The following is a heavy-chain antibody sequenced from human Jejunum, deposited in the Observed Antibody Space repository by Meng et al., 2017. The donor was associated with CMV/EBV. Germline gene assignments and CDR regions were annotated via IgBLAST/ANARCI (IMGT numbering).Heavy chain of an antibody. J-gene: IGHJ4*02. CDR2: IYTGGST. D-gene: IGHD1-26*01. CDR1: GFTVSSIS. V-gene: IGHV3-53*01. Sequence: SGFTVSSISLSWVRQAPGKGLEWVSTIYTGGSTFYADSVEGRFAISRDTAKNTLYLQMNSLRAEDTAIYYCAKGEGRPHYYFDYWGQGTRVTVSS. CDR3: AKGEGRPHYYFDY.